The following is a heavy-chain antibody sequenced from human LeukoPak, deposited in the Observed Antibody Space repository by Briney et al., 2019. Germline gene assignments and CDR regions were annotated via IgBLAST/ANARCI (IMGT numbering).Heavy chain of an antibody. J-gene: IGHJ3*02. CDR1: GYTFTGYY. Sequence: GASVNVSCKASGYTFTGYYMHWVRQAPGQGLEWMGWINPNSGGTNYAQKFQGRVTMTRDTSISTAYMELSRLRSDDTAVYYCAREKVVVAATEGVAFDIWGQGTMVTVSS. V-gene: IGHV1-2*02. CDR2: INPNSGGT. CDR3: AREKVVVAATEGVAFDI. D-gene: IGHD2-15*01.